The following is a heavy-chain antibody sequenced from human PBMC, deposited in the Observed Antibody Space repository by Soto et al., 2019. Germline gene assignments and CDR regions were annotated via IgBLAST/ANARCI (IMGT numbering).Heavy chain of an antibody. CDR3: ARDRDDRGENY. CDR1: GGTFSSYT. D-gene: IGHD3-16*01. CDR2: IIPILGIA. J-gene: IGHJ4*02. V-gene: IGHV1-69*02. Sequence: QVQLVQSGAEVTKPGSSVKVSCKASGGTFSSYTISWVRQAPGQGLEWMGRIIPILGIANYAQKFQGRATITADKHSITAYRELSSLRSEDTAVYYCARDRDDRGENYWGQGTLVTVSS.